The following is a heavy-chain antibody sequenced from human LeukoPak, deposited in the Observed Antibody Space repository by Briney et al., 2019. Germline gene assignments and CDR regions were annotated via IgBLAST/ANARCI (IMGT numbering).Heavy chain of an antibody. V-gene: IGHV4-38-2*01. J-gene: IGHJ4*02. CDR1: GYSISSGYY. Sequence: PSETLSRTCAVSGYSISSGYYWGWIRQPPGKGLGWIGSFYHSGSTYYNPSLKSRVTISVDTSKNQFSLKLSSVTAADTAVYYCATPGVYCSSTSCYKGGRDYWGQGTLVTVSS. CDR3: ATPGVYCSSTSCYKGGRDY. CDR2: FYHSGST. D-gene: IGHD2-2*02.